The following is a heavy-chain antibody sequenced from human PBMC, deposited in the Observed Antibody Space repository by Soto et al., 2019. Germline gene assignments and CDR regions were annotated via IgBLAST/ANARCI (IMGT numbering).Heavy chain of an antibody. V-gene: IGHV1-69*12. CDR3: ARWVGSNWYGPFDY. D-gene: IGHD6-13*01. J-gene: IGHJ4*02. CDR2: IIPIFGTP. CDR1: GGTFSSWP. Sequence: QVQLVQSGAEVKKPGSSVKVSCKASGGTFSSWPISWVRQAPGQGLEWMGGIIPIFGTPNYAQSFQGRVTITADESTSTVYMELSSLRSEDTAIYYFARWVGSNWYGPFDYWGQGTLVTVSS.